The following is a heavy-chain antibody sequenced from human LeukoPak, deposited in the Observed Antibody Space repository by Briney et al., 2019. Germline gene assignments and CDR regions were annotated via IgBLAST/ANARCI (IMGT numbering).Heavy chain of an antibody. V-gene: IGHV3-23*01. CDR3: AKEKVAYYTTAWSGLFDT. D-gene: IGHD3-3*01. Sequence: PGGSLRLSCAASGFTFSSYAMSWVRQAPGKGLEWVSTISGSGGSTYYADSVKGRFTISRDNSKNTLFLQMKSLRLEDTAVYFCAKEKVAYYTTAWSGLFDTWGQGTLVTVSS. CDR2: ISGSGGST. CDR1: GFTFSSYA. J-gene: IGHJ5*02.